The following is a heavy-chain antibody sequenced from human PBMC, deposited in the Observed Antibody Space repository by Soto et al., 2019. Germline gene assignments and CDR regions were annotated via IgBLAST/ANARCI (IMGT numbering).Heavy chain of an antibody. CDR1: GFTFSSYA. J-gene: IGHJ4*02. Sequence: EVQLLESGGGLVQPGGSLRLSCAASGFTFSSYAMGWVRQTPGKGLEWVSAISGTGDRTFYADSVKGRFTISRDNSKKMLSLQMSSLRAEDTAVYYCAKALWFGVVLSGVYFDYWGQGTLVTVSS. D-gene: IGHD3-10*01. V-gene: IGHV3-23*01. CDR3: AKALWFGVVLSGVYFDY. CDR2: ISGTGDRT.